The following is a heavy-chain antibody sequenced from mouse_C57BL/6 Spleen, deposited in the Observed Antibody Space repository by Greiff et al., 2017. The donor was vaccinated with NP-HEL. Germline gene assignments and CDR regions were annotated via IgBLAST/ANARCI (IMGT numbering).Heavy chain of an antibody. V-gene: IGHV6-3*01. CDR2: IRLKSDNYAT. CDR3: IYDYGGFAY. Sequence: EVKVEESGGGLVQPGGSMKLSCVASGFTFSNYWMNWVRQSPAKGLEWVAQIRLKSDNYATHYAESVKGRFTISRDDSKSSVYLQMNSLRAEDTGIYYCIYDYGGFAYWGQGTLVTVSA. J-gene: IGHJ3*01. D-gene: IGHD2-4*01. CDR1: GFTFSNYW.